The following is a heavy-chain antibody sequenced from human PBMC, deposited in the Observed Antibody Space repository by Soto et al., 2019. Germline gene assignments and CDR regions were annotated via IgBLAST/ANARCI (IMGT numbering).Heavy chain of an antibody. Sequence: EVQLVESGGGLVQPGGSLRLSCEASGVTVNNFFMTWVRQAPGKGLEWVSTISDGGSTYYADSVNGRFIFSRDSSRNTVYLQMNSLRAGDTAVYYCARDTLGGAYDFCHGGQGTLVTVSS. V-gene: IGHV3-66*01. CDR2: ISDGGST. CDR3: ARDTLGGAYDFCH. J-gene: IGHJ4*02. D-gene: IGHD3-3*01. CDR1: GVTVNNFF.